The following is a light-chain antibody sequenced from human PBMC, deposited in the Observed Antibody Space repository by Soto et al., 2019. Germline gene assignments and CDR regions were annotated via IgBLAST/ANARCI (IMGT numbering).Light chain of an antibody. CDR2: GAS. CDR1: QSVSSSY. V-gene: IGKV3-20*01. J-gene: IGKJ1*01. Sequence: EIVLTQSPGTLSLSPGETATLSCRASQSVSSSYLAWYQQKPGQAPRLLIYGASSRATGIPDRFSGSGSGTDFTVTISRLEPEEFAVYYCQQYGSSPWTFGQGTKVEIK. CDR3: QQYGSSPWT.